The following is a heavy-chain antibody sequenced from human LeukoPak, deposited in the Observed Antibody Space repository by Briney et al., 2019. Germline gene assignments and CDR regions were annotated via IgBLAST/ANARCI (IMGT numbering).Heavy chain of an antibody. V-gene: IGHV3-53*01. J-gene: IGHJ3*02. Sequence: EGSLRLSCAASGFTVSSNYMSWVRQAPGKGLEWVSIIYTGGNTDYADSVKGRFTISRDNSKNTLYLQMNSLRAEDTAVYYCASPSSGQSFDIWGQGTMVTVSS. CDR3: ASPSSGQSFDI. D-gene: IGHD6-19*01. CDR1: GFTVSSNY. CDR2: IYTGGNT.